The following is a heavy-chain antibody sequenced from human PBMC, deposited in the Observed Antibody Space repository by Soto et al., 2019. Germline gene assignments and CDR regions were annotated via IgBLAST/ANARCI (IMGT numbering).Heavy chain of an antibody. D-gene: IGHD1-1*01. CDR3: ARGTDPTSSDH. Sequence: QVQLVQSGAEVRKPGASVEVSCKTSGYTFTNYGINWVRQAPGQGLEWMGWINGYNGKTNYAQRGQGRVSLTTDTSTTTAYMELRSLRSDDTAIYYCARGTDPTSSDHWGQGSLVTVSS. J-gene: IGHJ4*02. V-gene: IGHV1-18*01. CDR1: GYTFTNYG. CDR2: INGYNGKT.